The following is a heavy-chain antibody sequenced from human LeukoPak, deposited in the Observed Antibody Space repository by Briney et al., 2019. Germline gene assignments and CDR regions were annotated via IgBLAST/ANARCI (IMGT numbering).Heavy chain of an antibody. CDR1: GFKFGNHA. Sequence: GGSLRLSCAASGFKFGNHAMHWVRQTPGKGREWVSYIGSSGITIYYADSVKGRFTISRDNAKNSLYLQMNSLRAEDTAVYYCARETLGGSYESMFDPWGQGTLVTVSS. CDR2: IGSSGITI. CDR3: ARETLGGSYESMFDP. J-gene: IGHJ5*02. D-gene: IGHD1-26*01. V-gene: IGHV3-48*03.